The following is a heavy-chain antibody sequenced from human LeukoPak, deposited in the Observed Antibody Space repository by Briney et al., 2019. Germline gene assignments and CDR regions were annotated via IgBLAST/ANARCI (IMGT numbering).Heavy chain of an antibody. V-gene: IGHV4-59*08. CDR3: ARGVGAAFDY. CDR1: GGSIRSYY. Sequence: SETLSLTCIVSGGSIRSYYWSWIRQPPGKGLEWIGYIYYSGSTNYNPSLKSRVTISVDTSKNQFSLKLSSVTAADTAVYYCARGVGAAFDYWGQGTLVTVSS. J-gene: IGHJ4*02. CDR2: IYYSGST. D-gene: IGHD1-26*01.